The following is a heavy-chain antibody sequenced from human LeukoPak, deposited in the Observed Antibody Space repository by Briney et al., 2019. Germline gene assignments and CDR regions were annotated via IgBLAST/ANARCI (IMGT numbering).Heavy chain of an antibody. V-gene: IGHV3-33*01. D-gene: IGHD3-3*01. CDR2: IWYDGSNK. CDR1: GFTFSSYG. CDR3: ARVQNDYDFWSGYSYYYGMDV. Sequence: PGGSLRLSCAASGFTFSSYGMHWVRQAPGKGLEWVAVIWYDGSNKYYADSVKGRFTISRDNSKNTLYLQMNSLRAEDTAVYYCARVQNDYDFWSGYSYYYGMDVWGQGTTVTVSS. J-gene: IGHJ6*02.